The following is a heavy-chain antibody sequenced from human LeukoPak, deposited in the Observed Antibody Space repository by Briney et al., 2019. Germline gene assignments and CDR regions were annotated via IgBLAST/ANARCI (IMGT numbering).Heavy chain of an antibody. Sequence: GGSLRLSCAASGFTFDDYAMHWARQAPGKGLEWVSLISGDGGSTYYADSVKGRFTISRETSKNSLYLQTNSLRAEDTALYYCAKDVGATVYYMDVWGKGTTVTVSS. V-gene: IGHV3-43*02. CDR2: ISGDGGST. CDR1: GFTFDDYA. CDR3: AKDVGATVYYMDV. D-gene: IGHD1-26*01. J-gene: IGHJ6*03.